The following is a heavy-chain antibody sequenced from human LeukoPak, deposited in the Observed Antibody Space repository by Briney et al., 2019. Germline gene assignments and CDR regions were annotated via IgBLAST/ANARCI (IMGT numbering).Heavy chain of an antibody. CDR1: SGSINRYY. Sequence: SETLSLTCTASSGSINRYYLAWVRQPAGRGLEWIGRIYTTGKTDYNPSLKSRLTMSVDTSKRQFSLNLRSVTAADTAIYYCARHGYTASHYFLDCGSQETLVTVSS. J-gene: IGHJ4*02. D-gene: IGHD3-16*01. V-gene: IGHV4-4*07. CDR3: ARHGYTASHYFLDC. CDR2: IYTTGKT.